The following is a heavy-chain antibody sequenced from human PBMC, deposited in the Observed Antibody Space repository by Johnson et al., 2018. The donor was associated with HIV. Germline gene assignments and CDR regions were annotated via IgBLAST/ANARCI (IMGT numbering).Heavy chain of an antibody. CDR3: ARGDRGGFDL. CDR2: LHTAGRRT. Sequence: VQLVESGGGLIQPGGSLTLSCEGSEFTFSYYWMHWVRQAPGKGPVWVSPLHTAGRRTTYADSVKGRFTISRDNAKNRVYLQMDNLRVEDTAVYYCARGDRGGFDLWGQGTMVTVSS. CDR1: EFTFSYYW. D-gene: IGHD1-14*01. V-gene: IGHV3-74*01. J-gene: IGHJ3*01.